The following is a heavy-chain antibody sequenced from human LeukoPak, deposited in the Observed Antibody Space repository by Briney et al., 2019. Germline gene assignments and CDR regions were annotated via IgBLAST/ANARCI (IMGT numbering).Heavy chain of an antibody. CDR1: GDSISIYY. V-gene: IGHV4-59*01. CDR3: ARGRVSSSTWHSTYYYYFYMDV. D-gene: IGHD4-11*01. J-gene: IGHJ6*03. CDR2: IDHTGTT. Sequence: PSETLSLTCSVSGDSISIYYWNWIRQPPGKGLEWIGYIDHTGTTNYNPSLNSRVTISRDTSKNHFSLQLSSVTAADTAVYFCARGRVSSSTWHSTYYYYFYMDVWGKGTTVTVSS.